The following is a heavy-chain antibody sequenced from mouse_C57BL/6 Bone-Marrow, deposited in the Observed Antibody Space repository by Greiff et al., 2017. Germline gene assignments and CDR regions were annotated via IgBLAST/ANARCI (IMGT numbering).Heavy chain of an antibody. Sequence: VQLQQPGAELVKPGASVKMSCKASGYTFTSYWITWVKQRPGQGLEWIGYIYPGSGSTNYNENFKSKATLTVDTSSSTAYMQFSSLTSEYSAVYYCARPYYSNNWYFDVWGTGTTVTVSS. CDR2: IYPGSGST. D-gene: IGHD2-5*01. CDR1: GYTFTSYW. J-gene: IGHJ1*03. CDR3: ARPYYSNNWYFDV. V-gene: IGHV1-55*01.